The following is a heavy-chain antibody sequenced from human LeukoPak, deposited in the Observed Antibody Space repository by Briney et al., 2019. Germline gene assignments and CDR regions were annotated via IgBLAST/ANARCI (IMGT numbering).Heavy chain of an antibody. J-gene: IGHJ6*03. CDR1: GYSISSGYY. Sequence: SETLSLTCTVSGYSISSGYYWGWIRQPPGKGLEWIGSIYHSGSTYYNPSLKSRVTISVDTSKNQFSLKLSSVTAADTAVYYCARTTEGYCSSASCFGFSYSYYMDVWGKGTTVTISS. D-gene: IGHD2-2*01. V-gene: IGHV4-38-2*02. CDR2: IYHSGST. CDR3: ARTTEGYCSSASCFGFSYSYYMDV.